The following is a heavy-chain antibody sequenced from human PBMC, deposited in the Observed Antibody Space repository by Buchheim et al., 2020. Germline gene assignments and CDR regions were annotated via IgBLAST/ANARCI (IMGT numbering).Heavy chain of an antibody. CDR1: GFTISTYA. Sequence: QVQLVESGGGVVQPGRSLRLSCAASGFTISTYAMHWVRQAPGKGLEWVAVISYDGFDKYYADSVKGRFTISRDNSKNKLYLQMNSLRAEDTAVYYCARDRYDTLTKYWGVYGMDVWGQGTT. J-gene: IGHJ6*02. CDR3: ARDRYDTLTKYWGVYGMDV. D-gene: IGHD3-9*01. V-gene: IGHV3-30-3*01. CDR2: ISYDGFDK.